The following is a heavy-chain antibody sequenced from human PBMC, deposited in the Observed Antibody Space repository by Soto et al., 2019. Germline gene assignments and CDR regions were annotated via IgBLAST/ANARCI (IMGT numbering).Heavy chain of an antibody. CDR3: ARDPMLRYDFWSGYSGGMDV. V-gene: IGHV1-3*01. D-gene: IGHD3-3*01. J-gene: IGHJ6*02. Sequence: QVQLVQSGAEVKKPGASVKVSCKASGYTFTSYAMHWVRQAPGQRLEWMGWINAGNGNTKYSQKFQGRVTITRDTYARKAYMELISLRSEATALYYCARDPMLRYDFWSGYSGGMDVWGQGTTVTVSS. CDR1: GYTFTSYA. CDR2: INAGNGNT.